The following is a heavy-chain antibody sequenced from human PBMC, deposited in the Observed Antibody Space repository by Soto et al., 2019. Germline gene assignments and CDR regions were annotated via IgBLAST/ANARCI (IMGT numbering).Heavy chain of an antibody. V-gene: IGHV1-8*01. D-gene: IGHD6-13*01. Sequence: QVQLVQSGAEVKKPGASVKVSCKASGYTFTSYDINWVRQATGQCLEWMGWMNPNSGNTGYAQKFQGRVTMTRNTSISTAYMELSSLRSEDTAGYYCERILNSEESSSSWPCYYYYYMDVWCKVNTVTVSS. J-gene: IGHJ6*03. CDR1: GYTFTSYD. CDR2: MNPNSGNT. CDR3: ERILNSEESSSSWPCYYYYYMDV.